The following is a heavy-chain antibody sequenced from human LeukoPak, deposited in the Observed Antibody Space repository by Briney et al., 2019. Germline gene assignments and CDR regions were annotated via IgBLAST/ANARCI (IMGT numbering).Heavy chain of an antibody. CDR2: IKEDGSER. Sequence: GGSLRLSCVGSGLTFSSYWMSWVRQAPGKGLEWVANIKEDGSERYYVDSVKGRFTISRDNAKNSLYVQMNSLRAEDTAAYYCASLRQLWYAFDHWGQGTLVTVSS. CDR3: ASLRQLWYAFDH. J-gene: IGHJ4*02. D-gene: IGHD5-18*01. V-gene: IGHV3-7*01. CDR1: GLTFSSYW.